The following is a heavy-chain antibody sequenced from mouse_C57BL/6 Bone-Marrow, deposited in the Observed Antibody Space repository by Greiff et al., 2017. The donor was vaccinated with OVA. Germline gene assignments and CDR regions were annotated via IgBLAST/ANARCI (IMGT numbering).Heavy chain of an antibody. CDR3: ARYNYGSSPLNY. V-gene: IGHV1-81*01. CDR2: IYPRSGNT. D-gene: IGHD1-1*01. Sequence: VQLQQPGAELVMPGASVKLSCKASGYTFTSYWMHWVKQRTGQGLEWIGEIYPRSGNTYYNEKFKGKATLTADKSSSTAYMELRSLTSEDSAVYFCARYNYGSSPLNYWGQGTTLTVSS. CDR1: GYTFTSYW. J-gene: IGHJ2*01.